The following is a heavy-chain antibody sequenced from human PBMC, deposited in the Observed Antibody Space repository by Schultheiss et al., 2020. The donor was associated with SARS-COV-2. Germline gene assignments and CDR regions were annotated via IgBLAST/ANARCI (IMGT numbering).Heavy chain of an antibody. J-gene: IGHJ4*02. CDR1: GYTFATYG. Sequence: ASVKVSCKASGYTFATYGINWVRQAPGQGLEWMGWISGYNGDTKYAQKFQGRVIMTADTSSSTVYMDLRSLTSDDTAVYYCARRSPTGYCSGGSCYGGFDYWGQGTLVTVSS. D-gene: IGHD2-15*01. V-gene: IGHV1-18*01. CDR3: ARRSPTGYCSGGSCYGGFDY. CDR2: ISGYNGDT.